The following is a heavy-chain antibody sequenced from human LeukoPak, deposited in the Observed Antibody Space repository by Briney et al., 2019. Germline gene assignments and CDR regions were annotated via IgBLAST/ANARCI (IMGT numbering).Heavy chain of an antibody. CDR2: ISSSSSYI. CDR1: GFTFSSYS. V-gene: IGHV3-21*01. CDR3: AREGGSYSNYFDY. Sequence: GGSLRLSCAASGFTFSSYSMNWVRQAPGKGLEWVSSISSSSSYIYYADSVKGRFTISRDNAKNTLYLQMNSLKAEDTAIYYCAREGGSYSNYFDYWGQGTLVTVSS. J-gene: IGHJ4*02. D-gene: IGHD1-26*01.